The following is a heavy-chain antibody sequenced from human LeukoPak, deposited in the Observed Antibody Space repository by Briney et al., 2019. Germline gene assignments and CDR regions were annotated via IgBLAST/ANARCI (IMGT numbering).Heavy chain of an antibody. CDR1: GFTFASHA. D-gene: IGHD3-22*01. V-gene: IGHV3-23*01. Sequence: PGGSLRLSCAASGFTFASHAMSWVRQAPGKGPESVSSIIYNGRATFYADSVKGRFTISRDNSQNTLYLQMNSLRAEDTAVYYCARYRNYYDSSGYYPFDYWGQGSLVTVSS. CDR2: IIYNGRAT. J-gene: IGHJ4*02. CDR3: ARYRNYYDSSGYYPFDY.